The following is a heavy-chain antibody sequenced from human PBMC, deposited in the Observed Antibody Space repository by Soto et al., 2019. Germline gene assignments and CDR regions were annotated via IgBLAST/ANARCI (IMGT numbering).Heavy chain of an antibody. CDR1: GGSISSGGYS. D-gene: IGHD6-13*01. CDR3: ASGQQLVRNY. V-gene: IGHV4-30-2*01. Sequence: QLQLQESGSGLVKPSQTLSLTCAVSGGSISSGGYSWSWIRQPPGKGLEWIGYIYHSGSTYYNPSLKSRANIPVDRSKNHFSLKLSSVTAADTSVYYCASGQQLVRNYWGQGTLVTVSS. CDR2: IYHSGST. J-gene: IGHJ4*02.